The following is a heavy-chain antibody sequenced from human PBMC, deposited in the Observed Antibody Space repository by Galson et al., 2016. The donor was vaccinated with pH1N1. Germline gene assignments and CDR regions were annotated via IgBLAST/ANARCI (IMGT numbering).Heavy chain of an antibody. CDR3: ARSRVPTVTDYYYRHGMDV. CDR1: GYTFSNYG. J-gene: IGHJ6*02. CDR2: ISAYDGNT. V-gene: IGHV1-18*01. Sequence: SVKVSCKASGYTFSNYGISWVRQAPGQGLEWMGWISAYDGNTEYARKFQGRLTMTTDTSATTAHMQLRSLRSDDTAVYYCARSRVPTVTDYYYRHGMDVWGPGTSVSVSS. D-gene: IGHD1-1*01.